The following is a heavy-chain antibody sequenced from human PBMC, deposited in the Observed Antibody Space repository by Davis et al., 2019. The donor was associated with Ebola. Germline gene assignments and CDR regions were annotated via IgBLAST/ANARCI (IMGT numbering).Heavy chain of an antibody. CDR3: ATGGYSYGLDY. V-gene: IGHV4-34*01. Sequence: MPSETLSLTCTVSGGSISSYYWSWIRQPPGKGLEWIGEINHSGSTNYIPSLKSRVTISVDTSKNQFSLKLSSVTAADTAVYYCATGGYSYGLDYWGQGTLVTVSS. CDR2: INHSGST. D-gene: IGHD5-18*01. J-gene: IGHJ4*02. CDR1: GGSISSYY.